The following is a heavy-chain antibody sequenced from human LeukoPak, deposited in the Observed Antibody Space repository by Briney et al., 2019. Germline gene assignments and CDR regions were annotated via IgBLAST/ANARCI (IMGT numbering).Heavy chain of an antibody. Sequence: ASVKVSCKASGYTFTSYYMHWVRQAPGQGLEWMGIINPSGGSTSYAQKFQGRVTMTRNTSISTAYMELSSLRSEDTAVYYCARGPVAGFWSGYWYYFDYWGQGTLVTVSS. CDR1: GYTFTSYY. J-gene: IGHJ4*02. CDR2: INPSGGST. V-gene: IGHV1-46*01. D-gene: IGHD3-3*01. CDR3: ARGPVAGFWSGYWYYFDY.